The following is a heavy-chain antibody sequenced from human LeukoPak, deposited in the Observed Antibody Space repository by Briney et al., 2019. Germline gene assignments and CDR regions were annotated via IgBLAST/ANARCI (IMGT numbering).Heavy chain of an antibody. CDR1: GYTFTSYA. D-gene: IGHD6-19*01. J-gene: IGHJ5*02. V-gene: IGHV1-3*01. CDR3: ARAIAVAGWFDP. CDR2: ISAGNGNT. Sequence: ASVKVSCKASGYTFTSYAIHWVRQAPGQRLEWMGWISAGNGNTKYSQNFQGRVTFISNTSATTAFMELSSLRSEDAAVYYCARAIAVAGWFDPWGQGTLVTVSS.